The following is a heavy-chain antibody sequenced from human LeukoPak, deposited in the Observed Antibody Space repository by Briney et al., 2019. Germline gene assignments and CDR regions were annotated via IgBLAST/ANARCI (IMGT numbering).Heavy chain of an antibody. V-gene: IGHV4-4*02. Sequence: PSETLSLTCAVSGGSISSSNWWSWVRQPPGKGLEWIGEIYHSGSTNYNPSLKSRVTISVDKSKNQFSLKLSSVTAADTAVYYCARVSTTSAYYMDVWGKGTTVTVSS. CDR3: ARVSTTSAYYMDV. J-gene: IGHJ6*03. D-gene: IGHD2-2*01. CDR1: GGSISSSNW. CDR2: IYHSGST.